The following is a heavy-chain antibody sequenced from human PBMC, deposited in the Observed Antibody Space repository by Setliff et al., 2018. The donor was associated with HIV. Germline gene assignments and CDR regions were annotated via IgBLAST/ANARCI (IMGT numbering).Heavy chain of an antibody. CDR1: GYSFTTYA. Sequence: GASVKVSCKASGYSFTTYAIHWVRQAPGQRLEWVGWISTGNGQTKYSQNFQGRITFSRDTSASTAYMELSSLRSEDTAVYYCARDRCNGIKCYLYNWFDPWGQGTLVTVSS. J-gene: IGHJ5*02. D-gene: IGHD2-15*01. CDR2: ISTGNGQT. V-gene: IGHV1-3*04. CDR3: ARDRCNGIKCYLYNWFDP.